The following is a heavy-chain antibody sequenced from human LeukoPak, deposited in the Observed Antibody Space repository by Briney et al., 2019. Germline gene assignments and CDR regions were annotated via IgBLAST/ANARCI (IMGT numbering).Heavy chain of an antibody. CDR1: GFTFSSYA. D-gene: IGHD3-3*01. CDR3: ATDSSAYYDFWSGYYKYNWFDP. J-gene: IGHJ5*02. V-gene: IGHV3-23*01. CDR2: ISGSGGST. Sequence: GGSLRLSCAASGFTFSSYAMSWVRQAPGKGLEWVSAISGSGGSTYYADSVKGRFTISRDNSKNTLYLQMNSLRAEDTAVYYCATDSSAYYDFWSGYYKYNWFDPWGQGTLVTVSS.